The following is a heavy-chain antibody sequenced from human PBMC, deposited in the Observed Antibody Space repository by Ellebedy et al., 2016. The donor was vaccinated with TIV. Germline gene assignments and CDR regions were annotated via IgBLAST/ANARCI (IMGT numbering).Heavy chain of an antibody. CDR2: ISYDGSNK. D-gene: IGHD3-16*02. Sequence: GESLKISCAASGFTFSSFGMHWVRRAPGKGLEWVAVISYDGSNKYYADSVKGRFTISRDNSKNTLSLQMNSLRGDDTAVYYCARDFVRGPTDYYYAMDVWGQGTTVTVSS. J-gene: IGHJ6*02. V-gene: IGHV3-30*03. CDR3: ARDFVRGPTDYYYAMDV. CDR1: GFTFSSFG.